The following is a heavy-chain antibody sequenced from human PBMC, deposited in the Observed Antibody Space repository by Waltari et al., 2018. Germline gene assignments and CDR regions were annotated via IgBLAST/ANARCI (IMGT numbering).Heavy chain of an antibody. CDR2: IRYDGSNK. V-gene: IGHV3-30*02. CDR1: GFTFSSYG. Sequence: QVQLVESGGGVVQPGGSLRLSSAASGFTFSSYGMHWVRQAPGKGLEWVAFIRYDGSNKYYADSVKGRFTISRDNSKNTLYLQMNSLRAEDTAVYYCAKDLDGYNFFDYWGQGTLVTVSS. J-gene: IGHJ4*02. CDR3: AKDLDGYNFFDY. D-gene: IGHD5-12*01.